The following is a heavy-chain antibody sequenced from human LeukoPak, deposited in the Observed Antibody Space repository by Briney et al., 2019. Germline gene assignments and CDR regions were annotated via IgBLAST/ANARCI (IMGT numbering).Heavy chain of an antibody. CDR2: IYYSGGT. CDR1: GGSFSTYY. J-gene: IGHJ3*02. Sequence: SETLSLTCSVSGGSFSTYYWSWIRQPPGKGLEWIGYIYYSGGTDYNPSLKSRVTILVDTSKNQFSLKLSSVTAADTALYYCARHSSYYYYLDIWGQGTIVTVSS. V-gene: IGHV4-59*08. CDR3: ARHSSYYYYLDI. D-gene: IGHD3-22*01.